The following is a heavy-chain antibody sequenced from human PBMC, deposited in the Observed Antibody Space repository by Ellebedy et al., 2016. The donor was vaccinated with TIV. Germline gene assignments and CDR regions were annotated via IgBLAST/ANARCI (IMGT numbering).Heavy chain of an antibody. Sequence: GSLRLXXAAYGGSFSGYYWSWIRQPPGKGLEWIGEINHSGSTNYNPSLKSRVTISVDTSKNQYSLKLSSVTAAETAEYYCASLLTTRLKGENWFNPWGQGTLVTVSS. CDR2: INHSGST. CDR3: ASLLTTRLKGENWFNP. D-gene: IGHD1-1*01. V-gene: IGHV4-34*01. CDR1: GGSFSGYY. J-gene: IGHJ5*02.